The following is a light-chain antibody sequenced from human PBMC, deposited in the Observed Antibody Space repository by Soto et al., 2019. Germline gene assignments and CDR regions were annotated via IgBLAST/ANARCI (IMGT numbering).Light chain of an antibody. CDR1: QNFGNTF. CDR3: QQYARSPYT. CDR2: GAS. Sequence: IVLTQSPGTLSLSPGERAILSCRASQNFGNTFLAWYRQKPGQAPRLLIYGASNRATGTPERISVSGSGTDFTLTISRLEPEDFAVYFWQQYARSPYTFGQGTKLEIK. J-gene: IGKJ2*01. V-gene: IGKV3-20*01.